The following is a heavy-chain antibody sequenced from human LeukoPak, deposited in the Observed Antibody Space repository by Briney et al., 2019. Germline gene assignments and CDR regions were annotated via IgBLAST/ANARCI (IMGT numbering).Heavy chain of an antibody. J-gene: IGHJ6*02. CDR1: GFTVSSNY. CDR3: ARDYYDSSGYFYGMDV. CDR2: IYSGGST. Sequence: TGGSLRLSCAASGFTVSSNYMSWVRKAPGKGLEWVSVIYSGGSTYYADSVKGRFTISRDNSKNTLYLQMNSLRAEDTAVYYCARDYYDSSGYFYGMDVWGQGTTVTVSS. V-gene: IGHV3-53*01. D-gene: IGHD3-22*01.